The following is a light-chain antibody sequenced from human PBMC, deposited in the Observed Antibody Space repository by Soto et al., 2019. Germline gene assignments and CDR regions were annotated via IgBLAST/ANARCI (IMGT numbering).Light chain of an antibody. CDR2: EAS. Sequence: EVVLTQSPGTLSLSPGERATLYCRASLGISSTYLAWYQQKPGQAPRLLSFEASSRATGIPDRFSGSVSGTDFTITISRLEPEDVAVYYCQQDGRSPFTFVPGTKVDIK. CDR1: LGISSTY. V-gene: IGKV3-20*01. CDR3: QQDGRSPFT. J-gene: IGKJ3*01.